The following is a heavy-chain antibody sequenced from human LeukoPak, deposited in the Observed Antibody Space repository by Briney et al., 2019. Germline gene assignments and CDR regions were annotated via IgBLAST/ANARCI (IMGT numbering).Heavy chain of an antibody. J-gene: IGHJ4*02. Sequence: VGSLRLSCAASGVTFSSDWMDWGCQAPGKGLGWVSRINSDGSSTTYADSAKGGFTISRDNATNTLYLQMNSLRADATAVYYCAKVTAVASTGALDYWGQGTLVTVSS. CDR3: AKVTAVASTGALDY. V-gene: IGHV3-74*01. D-gene: IGHD6-19*01. CDR2: INSDGSST. CDR1: GVTFSSDW.